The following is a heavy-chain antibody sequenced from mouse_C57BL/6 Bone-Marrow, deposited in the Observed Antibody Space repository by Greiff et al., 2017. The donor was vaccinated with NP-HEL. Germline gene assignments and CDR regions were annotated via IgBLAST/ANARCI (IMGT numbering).Heavy chain of an antibody. D-gene: IGHD1-1*01. CDR1: GFTFSDYY. Sequence: EVKLMESGGGLVQPGGSLKLSCAASGFTFSDYYMYWVRQTPEKRLEWVAYISNGGGSTYYPDTVKGRFTISRDNAKNTLYLQMSRLKSEDTAMYYCARLENYYGSSPFAYWGQGTLVTVSA. J-gene: IGHJ3*01. V-gene: IGHV5-12*01. CDR3: ARLENYYGSSPFAY. CDR2: ISNGGGST.